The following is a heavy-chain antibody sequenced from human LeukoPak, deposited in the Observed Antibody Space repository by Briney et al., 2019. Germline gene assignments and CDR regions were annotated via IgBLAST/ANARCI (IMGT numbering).Heavy chain of an antibody. D-gene: IGHD3/OR15-3a*01. Sequence: SETLSLTCTVSGVSISSSNSYWGWIRQPPGKGLEWIGSIYYSGNTYYNASLKSQVSISIDTSKNQFSLKLTSVTAADTAVYYCARQTGSGLFILPRGQGTLVTVSS. J-gene: IGHJ4*02. CDR3: ARQTGSGLFILP. V-gene: IGHV4-39*01. CDR2: IYYSGNT. CDR1: GVSISSSNSY.